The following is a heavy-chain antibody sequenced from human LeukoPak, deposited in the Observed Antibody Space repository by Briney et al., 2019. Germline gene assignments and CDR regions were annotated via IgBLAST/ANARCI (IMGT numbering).Heavy chain of an antibody. CDR3: ARRGRSGSYYVRYYYYMDV. Sequence: SETLSLTCVVYDDSFSGYYWSWIRQPPGKGLEWIGEINHSGSTNYNPSLKSRVTISVDTSKNQFSLKLSSVTAADTAVYYCARRGRSGSYYVRYYYYMDVWGKGTTVTVSS. CDR1: DDSFSGYY. CDR2: INHSGST. D-gene: IGHD1-26*01. J-gene: IGHJ6*03. V-gene: IGHV4-34*01.